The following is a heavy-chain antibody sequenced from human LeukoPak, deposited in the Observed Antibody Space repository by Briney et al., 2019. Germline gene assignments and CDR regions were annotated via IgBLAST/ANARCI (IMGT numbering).Heavy chain of an antibody. CDR3: ATLSSATETDY. CDR1: GFTFSSYS. CDR2: ISSSSSYI. Sequence: PGGSLRLSCAASGFTFSSYSMNWVRQAPGKGLEWVSSISSSSSYICYADSVKGRFTISRDNAKNSLYLQMNSLRAEDTAVYYCATLSSATETDYWGQGTLVTVSS. D-gene: IGHD6-25*01. J-gene: IGHJ4*02. V-gene: IGHV3-21*01.